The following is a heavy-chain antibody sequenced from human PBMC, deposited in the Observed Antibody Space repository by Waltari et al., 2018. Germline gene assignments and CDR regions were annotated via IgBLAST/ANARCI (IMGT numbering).Heavy chain of an antibody. J-gene: IGHJ3*01. CDR1: GGTFTTFG. Sequence: QVQLVQSGAEVKKPGSSVKVSCKTSGGTFTTFGITWVRQAPGQGLEWLGGMVPVFHAPNYEQKFQDRVTISADESTSTVAMEVSGLRSEDTAVYYCARGPDGFDVWGQGTVVTVSS. CDR3: ARGPDGFDV. CDR2: MVPVFHAP. V-gene: IGHV1-69*01.